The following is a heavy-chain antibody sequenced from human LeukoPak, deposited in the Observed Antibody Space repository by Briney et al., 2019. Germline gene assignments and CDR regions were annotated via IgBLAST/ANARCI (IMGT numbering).Heavy chain of an antibody. CDR2: ILNDGSQE. CDR1: GFTFSSYG. Sequence: GRSLRLSCAASGFTFSSYGMHWVRQAPGKGLEWVAVILNDGSQEKYADSVKGRFTISRDNSKDTLSLQMNSLRAEDTAVYYCAKISWDGRGTFDWGQGTLVTVSS. V-gene: IGHV3-33*03. D-gene: IGHD1-1*01. J-gene: IGHJ4*02. CDR3: AKISWDGRGTFD.